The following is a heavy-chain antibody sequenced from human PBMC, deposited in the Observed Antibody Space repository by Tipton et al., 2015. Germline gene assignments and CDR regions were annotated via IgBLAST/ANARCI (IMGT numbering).Heavy chain of an antibody. J-gene: IGHJ4*02. CDR1: GGSISNGDYY. CDR3: ARDSGYTYGRTHYFDY. D-gene: IGHD5-18*01. V-gene: IGHV4-30-4*01. Sequence: TLSLTCTVSGGSISNGDYYWSWIRQHPGKGLEWIGYIYFSGNTDYNPSLKGRVTISVDTSKNQFSLKLTSVTAADTAIYYCARDSGYTYGRTHYFDYWGRGALVTVSS. CDR2: IYFSGNT.